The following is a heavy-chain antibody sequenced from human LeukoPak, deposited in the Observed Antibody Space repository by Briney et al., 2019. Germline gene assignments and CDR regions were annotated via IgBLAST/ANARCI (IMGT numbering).Heavy chain of an antibody. CDR3: ARVRRSRGTDNGGAPY. V-gene: IGHV1-2*02. J-gene: IGHJ4*02. D-gene: IGHD3-16*01. Sequence: ASVKVSCKASGYTFTGYYMHWVRQAPGQGLEWMGWINPNSGGTNYAQKFQGRVTMTRDTSISTAYMELSRLRSDDTAVYYCARVRRSRGTDNGGAPYWGQGTLVTVSS. CDR1: GYTFTGYY. CDR2: INPNSGGT.